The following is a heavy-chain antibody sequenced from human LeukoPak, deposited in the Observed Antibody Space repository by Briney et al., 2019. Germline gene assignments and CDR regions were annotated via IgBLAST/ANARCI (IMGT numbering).Heavy chain of an antibody. Sequence: GESLKISCKGSGYSFTTYWIAWVRQMPGKGLEWMGIIYPGDSDTKYSPSFQGQVTISADKSISTAYLQWSSLKASDTAMYYCGRRSQMATIDFDYWGQGTLVTVSS. J-gene: IGHJ4*02. V-gene: IGHV5-51*01. CDR1: GYSFTTYW. CDR3: GRRSQMATIDFDY. CDR2: IYPGDSDT. D-gene: IGHD5-24*01.